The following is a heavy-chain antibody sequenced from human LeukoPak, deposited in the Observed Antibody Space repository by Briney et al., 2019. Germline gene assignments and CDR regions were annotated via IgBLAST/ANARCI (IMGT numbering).Heavy chain of an antibody. CDR2: ISSSSSYI. CDR3: ARASEGSGSYSPDWYFDL. V-gene: IGHV3-21*01. CDR1: GFTFSSYS. J-gene: IGHJ2*01. Sequence: GGSLRLSCAASGFTFSSYSINWVRQAPGKGLEWVSSISSSSSYIYYADSVKGRFTISRDNAKNSLYLQMNSLRAEDTAVYYCARASEGSGSYSPDWYFDLWGRGTLVTVSS. D-gene: IGHD3-10*01.